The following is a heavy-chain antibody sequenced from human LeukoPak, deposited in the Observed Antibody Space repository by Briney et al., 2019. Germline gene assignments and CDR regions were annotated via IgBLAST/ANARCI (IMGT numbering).Heavy chain of an antibody. CDR1: GFTFSDYY. CDR3: ARIYRSGGSIDY. Sequence: GGSLRLSCAASGFTFSDYYMSWIRQAPGKGLEWVSYISSSGSTTFYADSLKDRFTMSRDNAKKSLSLQVNSLRAEDTAVYYCARIYRSGGSIDYWGQGTLVTVSS. CDR2: ISSSGSTT. J-gene: IGHJ4*02. D-gene: IGHD2-15*01. V-gene: IGHV3-11*04.